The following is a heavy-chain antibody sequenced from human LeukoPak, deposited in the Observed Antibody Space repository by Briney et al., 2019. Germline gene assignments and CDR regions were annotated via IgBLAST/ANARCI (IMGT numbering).Heavy chain of an antibody. D-gene: IGHD5-24*01. CDR2: INHSGRT. CDR3: ARVGRDGYNWTFDY. J-gene: IGHJ4*02. Sequence: SETLSLTCAVYGGSFSGYYWSWIRQPPGKGLEWCGEINHSGRTNYNPSLKRRVTISVDTSKNQFSLRLSSVAAADTAVYYCARVGRDGYNWTFDYWGQGTLVTVSS. V-gene: IGHV4-34*01. CDR1: GGSFSGYY.